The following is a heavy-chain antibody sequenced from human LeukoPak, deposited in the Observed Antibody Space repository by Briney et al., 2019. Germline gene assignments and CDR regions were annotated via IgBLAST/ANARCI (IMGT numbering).Heavy chain of an antibody. D-gene: IGHD4-17*01. CDR1: GGSISSYY. J-gene: IGHJ4*02. Sequence: SETLSLTCTVSGGSISSYYWSWIRQPPGKGLEWIGEINHSGSTNYNPSLKSRVTISVDTSRNQFSLKLSSVTAADTAVYYCASNHNDYGDYVQAYWGQGTLVTVSS. CDR3: ASNHNDYGDYVQAY. CDR2: INHSGST. V-gene: IGHV4-34*01.